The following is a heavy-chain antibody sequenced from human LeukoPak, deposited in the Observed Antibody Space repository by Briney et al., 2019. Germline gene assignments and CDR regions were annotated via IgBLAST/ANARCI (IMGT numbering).Heavy chain of an antibody. CDR1: GFTFSAYA. Sequence: GRSLRLSCAASGFTFSAYAIHWVRQAPGKGLEWVAVISFDGKNKFYADSVKGRFTISRDNSKDTLSLQINSLRTEDTAVYYCVGDLVGIRYWGQGTLVTVSS. CDR3: VGDLVGIRY. CDR2: ISFDGKNK. V-gene: IGHV3-30*04. D-gene: IGHD1-26*01. J-gene: IGHJ4*02.